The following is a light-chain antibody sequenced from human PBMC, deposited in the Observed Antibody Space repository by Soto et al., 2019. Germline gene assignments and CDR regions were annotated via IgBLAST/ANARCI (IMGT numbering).Light chain of an antibody. CDR1: QSVIHTSNNKSY. J-gene: IGKJ2*01. V-gene: IGKV4-1*01. Sequence: DIVMTQSPDSLAVSLGERATINCKSSQSVIHTSNNKSYLAWYQQKPGQPPELLLYWASARESGVPDRFSGSGSGTDFTLTISSLQAEDLAVYYCQQYYSTPRTFGQGTKVEIK. CDR3: QQYYSTPRT. CDR2: WAS.